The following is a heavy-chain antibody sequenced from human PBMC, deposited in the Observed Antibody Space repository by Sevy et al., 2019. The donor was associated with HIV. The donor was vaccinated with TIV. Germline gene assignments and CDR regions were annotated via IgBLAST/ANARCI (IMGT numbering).Heavy chain of an antibody. CDR2: ISHDGRNK. CDR1: GFSFSNYG. D-gene: IGHD3-3*01. CDR3: AKDWRWQQPIYGMNV. Sequence: GGSLRLSCGASGFSFSNYGMHWVRQAPGKGLDWVAFISHDGRNKYYVDSVKGRFTISRDNSKNTLGLQMNSLSAEDAAVYYCAKDWRWQQPIYGMNVWGQGTRVTVSS. J-gene: IGHJ6*02. V-gene: IGHV3-30*18.